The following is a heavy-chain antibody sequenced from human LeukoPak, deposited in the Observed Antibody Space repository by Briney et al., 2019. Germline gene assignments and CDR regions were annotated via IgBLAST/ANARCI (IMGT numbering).Heavy chain of an antibody. CDR3: ASRAYWSIGYYGMDV. J-gene: IGHJ6*02. CDR1: GGTFSSYA. Sequence: ASVKVSCKASGGTFSSYAISWVRQAPGQGLEWMGGIIPIFGTANHAQKFQGRVTITADESTSTAYMELSSLRSEDTAVYYCASRAYWSIGYYGMDVWGQGTTVTVSS. CDR2: IIPIFGTA. D-gene: IGHD3-16*01. V-gene: IGHV1-69*13.